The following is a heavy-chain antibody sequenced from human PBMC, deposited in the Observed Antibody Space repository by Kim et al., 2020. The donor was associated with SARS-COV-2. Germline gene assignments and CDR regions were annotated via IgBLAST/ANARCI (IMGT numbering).Heavy chain of an antibody. CDR1: GFTFSSYA. Sequence: GGSLRLSCAASGFTFSSYAMSWVRQAPGKGLEWVSAISGSGGSTYYADSVKGRFTISRDNSKNTLYLQMNSLRAEDTAVYYCAKQKPHLIAAAGTLGAASDVWGQGTTVTVSS. CDR2: ISGSGGST. V-gene: IGHV3-23*01. J-gene: IGHJ6*02. D-gene: IGHD6-13*01. CDR3: AKQKPHLIAAAGTLGAASDV.